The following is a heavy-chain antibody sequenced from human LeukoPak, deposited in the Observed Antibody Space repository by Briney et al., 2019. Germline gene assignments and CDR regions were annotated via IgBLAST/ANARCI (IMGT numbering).Heavy chain of an antibody. Sequence: SETLSLTCTVSGGSISSYYWSWIRQPPGKGLEWIGYIYYTGTSDSNPSLKSRVTISVDTSKNQFSLSLTSVTAADTAVYYCARWDDSAWAFGTWGPGTLVTVSS. J-gene: IGHJ5*02. V-gene: IGHV4-59*08. CDR1: GGSISSYY. CDR3: ARWDDSAWAFGT. D-gene: IGHD6-19*01. CDR2: IYYTGTS.